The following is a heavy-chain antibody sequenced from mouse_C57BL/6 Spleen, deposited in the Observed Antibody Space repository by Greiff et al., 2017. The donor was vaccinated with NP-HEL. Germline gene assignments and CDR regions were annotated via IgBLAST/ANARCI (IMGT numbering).Heavy chain of an antibody. CDR2: ILPGSGST. CDR3: ARGGTTVVEGTWFAY. J-gene: IGHJ3*01. CDR1: GYTFTGYW. V-gene: IGHV1-9*01. Sequence: VKLMESGAELMKPGASVKLSCKATGYTFTGYWIEWVKQRPGHGLEWIGEILPGSGSTNYNEKFKGKATFTADTSSNTSYMQLSSLTTEDSAIYYCARGGTTVVEGTWFAYWGQGTLVTVSA. D-gene: IGHD1-1*01.